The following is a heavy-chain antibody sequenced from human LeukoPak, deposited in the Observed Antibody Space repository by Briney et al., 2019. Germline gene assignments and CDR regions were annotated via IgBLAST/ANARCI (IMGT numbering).Heavy chain of an antibody. CDR2: ISSSGSTI. CDR1: GFTFSSYE. CDR3: ARASLGPVDY. D-gene: IGHD2-2*01. V-gene: IGHV3-48*03. Sequence: GGSLRLSCAASGFTFSSYEMNWVRQAPGKGLEWVSYISSSGSTIYYADSVKGRFTISRDNAKNSLYLQMNSLRAEDTAVYYCARASLGPVDYWGQGTLVTVSS. J-gene: IGHJ4*02.